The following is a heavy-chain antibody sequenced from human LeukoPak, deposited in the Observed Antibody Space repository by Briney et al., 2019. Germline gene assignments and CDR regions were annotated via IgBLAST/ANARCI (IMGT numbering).Heavy chain of an antibody. Sequence: ASVKVSCKASGGTFSSYAISWVRQAPGQGLEWMGGIIPIFGTANYAQKFQGRVTITADKSTSTAYMELSSLRSEDTAVYYCARSTPPHYYGMDVWGQGTTVTVSS. CDR1: GGTFSSYA. D-gene: IGHD2-2*01. J-gene: IGHJ6*02. CDR3: ARSTPPHYYGMDV. CDR2: IIPIFGTA. V-gene: IGHV1-69*06.